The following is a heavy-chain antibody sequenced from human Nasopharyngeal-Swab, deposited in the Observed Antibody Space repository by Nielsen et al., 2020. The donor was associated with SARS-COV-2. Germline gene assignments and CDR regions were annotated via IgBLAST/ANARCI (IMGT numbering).Heavy chain of an antibody. Sequence: SVKVSCKASGYTFTSYGISWVRQAPGQGLEWMGGIIPIFGTANYAQKFQGRVTITADESTSTAYMELSSLRSEDTAVYYCAVTRYCSGGSCYSWSYYYYGMDVWGQGTTVTVSS. CDR1: GYTFTSYG. CDR2: IIPIFGTA. V-gene: IGHV1-69*13. CDR3: AVTRYCSGGSCYSWSYYYYGMDV. J-gene: IGHJ6*02. D-gene: IGHD2-15*01.